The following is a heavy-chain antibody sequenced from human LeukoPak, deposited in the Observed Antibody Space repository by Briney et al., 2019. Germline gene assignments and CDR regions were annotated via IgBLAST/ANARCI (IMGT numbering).Heavy chain of an antibody. V-gene: IGHV4-34*01. CDR3: ARANYYDSSGYADHDAFDI. D-gene: IGHD3-22*01. CDR1: GGSFSGYY. Sequence: SETLSLTCAVYGGSFSGYYWSWIRQPPGKGLEWIGEINHSGSTNYNPSLKSRVTISVDTFKNQFSLKLSSVTAADTAVYYCARANYYDSSGYADHDAFDIWGQGTMVTVSS. J-gene: IGHJ3*02. CDR2: INHSGST.